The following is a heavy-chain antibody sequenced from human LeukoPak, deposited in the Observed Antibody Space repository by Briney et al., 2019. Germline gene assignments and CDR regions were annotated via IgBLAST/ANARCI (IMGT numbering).Heavy chain of an antibody. Sequence: PGGSLRLSCAASGFTFSRYGMHWVRQAPGKGLERVAAIWYDASNEYYADSVKGRFTISRDNSKNTLYLQMNSLRGEDTAIYYCARGTSRYSSSPLDPWGQGTLVTVSS. CDR2: IWYDASNE. V-gene: IGHV3-33*01. CDR1: GFTFSRYG. D-gene: IGHD6-6*01. J-gene: IGHJ5*02. CDR3: ARGTSRYSSSPLDP.